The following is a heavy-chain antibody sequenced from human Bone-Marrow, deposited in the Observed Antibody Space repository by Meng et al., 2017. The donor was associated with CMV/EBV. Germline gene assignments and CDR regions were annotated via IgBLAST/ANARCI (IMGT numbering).Heavy chain of an antibody. Sequence: GESLKISCAASGFTVSSNYMSWVRQAPGKGPEWVSVIYSGGSTYYADSVKGRFTISRDNSKNTLYLQMNSLRAEDTAVYYCARDLGHSGYDYWGQGTLVTVSS. J-gene: IGHJ4*02. D-gene: IGHD5-12*01. CDR3: ARDLGHSGYDY. CDR1: GFTVSSNY. V-gene: IGHV3-66*02. CDR2: IYSGGST.